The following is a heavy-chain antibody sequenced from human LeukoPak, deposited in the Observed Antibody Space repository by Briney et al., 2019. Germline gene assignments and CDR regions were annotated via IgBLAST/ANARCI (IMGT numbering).Heavy chain of an antibody. CDR3: VKPYVSALHFFDC. J-gene: IGHJ4*02. V-gene: IGHV3-30*02. CDR1: GFTFSNYG. D-gene: IGHD2-8*01. CDR2: IWYDGSNK. Sequence: PGGSLRLSCAASGFTFSNYGMHWVRQAPGKGLEWVALIWYDGSNKYYADSVKGRFTISRDNSKNTLYLQMNSLRAEDTAVYYCVKPYVSALHFFDCWGQGTLVTVSS.